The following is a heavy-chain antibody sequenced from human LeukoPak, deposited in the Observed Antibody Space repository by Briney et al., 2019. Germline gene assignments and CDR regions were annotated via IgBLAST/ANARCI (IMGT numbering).Heavy chain of an antibody. V-gene: IGHV3-21*01. Sequence: PGGSLRLSCAASGFTFSSYSMNWVRQAPGKGLEWVSSSSSSSSYIYYADSVKGRFTISRDNAKNSLYLQMNSLRAEDTAVYYCARDREFDYYDSSGYDLFDYWGQGTLVTVSS. CDR3: ARDREFDYYDSSGYDLFDY. CDR2: SSSSSSYI. J-gene: IGHJ4*02. D-gene: IGHD3-22*01. CDR1: GFTFSSYS.